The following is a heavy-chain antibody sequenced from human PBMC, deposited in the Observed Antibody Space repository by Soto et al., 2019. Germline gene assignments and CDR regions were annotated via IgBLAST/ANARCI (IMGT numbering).Heavy chain of an antibody. Sequence: PGESMKISCKGSGYSFSGYGSAWVRQMPGKGLEWLGIIYPGDSDTRYSPSLQGQVTISADKSISTAYLQWSSLKASDTAMYYCARREGATYFDYWGHGTLVTVS. CDR2: IYPGDSDT. CDR1: GYSFSGYG. D-gene: IGHD1-26*01. J-gene: IGHJ4*01. V-gene: IGHV5-51*01. CDR3: ARREGATYFDY.